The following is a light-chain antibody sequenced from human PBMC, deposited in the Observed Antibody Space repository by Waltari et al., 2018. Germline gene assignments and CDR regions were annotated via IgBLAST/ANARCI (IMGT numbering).Light chain of an antibody. J-gene: IGKJ2*01. V-gene: IGKV2-28*01. CDR1: QSILHENGYNY. Sequence: DSVMTQSPLSLTVNLGEPASISCRSSQSILHENGYNYLDWYLHKPWQSPQLLIYLGSNRATGVPERFSGGGSGTEFTLKISRAQAEDVGLYYCMKAIQNPRTFGPGTKLEIK. CDR2: LGS. CDR3: MKAIQNPRT.